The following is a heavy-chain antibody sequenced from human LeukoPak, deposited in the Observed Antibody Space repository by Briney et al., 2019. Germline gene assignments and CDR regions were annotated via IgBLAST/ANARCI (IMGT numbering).Heavy chain of an antibody. J-gene: IGHJ3*02. CDR1: GSTFSDYG. CDR2: IRSKPYGGTT. CDR3: SRTRISGIDGFDI. D-gene: IGHD2-15*01. V-gene: IGHV3-49*03. Sequence: GGSLRLSCTASGSTFSDYGVNWFRQAPGKGLEWVAFIRSKPYGGTTEYAASVKGRFSISRDDSTSIVYLQMNSLKTEDTALYYCSRTRISGIDGFDIWGQGTMVTVSS.